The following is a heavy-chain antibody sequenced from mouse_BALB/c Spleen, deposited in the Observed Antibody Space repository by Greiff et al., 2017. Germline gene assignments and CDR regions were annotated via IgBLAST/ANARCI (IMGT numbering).Heavy chain of an antibody. D-gene: IGHD4-1*01. CDR2: ISSGSSTI. V-gene: IGHV5-17*02. CDR3: ARNWGAIDY. Sequence: DVQLQESGGGLVQPGGSRKLSCAASGFTFSSFGMHWVRQAPEKGLEWVAYISSGSSTIYYADTVKGRFTISRDNPKNTLFLQMTSLRSEDTAMYYCARNWGAIDYWGQGTTLTVSS. J-gene: IGHJ2*01. CDR1: GFTFSSFG.